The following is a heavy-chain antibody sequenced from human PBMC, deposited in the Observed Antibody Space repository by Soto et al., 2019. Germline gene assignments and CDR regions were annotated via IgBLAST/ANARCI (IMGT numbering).Heavy chain of an antibody. J-gene: IGHJ6*02. D-gene: IGHD5-12*01. V-gene: IGHV3-33*01. CDR1: GFTFSSYG. Sequence: SLRLSCAASGFTFSSYGMHWVRQAPGKGLEWVAVIWYDGSNKYYADSVKGRFTISRDNSKNTLYLQMNSLRAEDTAVYYCARGWLQLHYYYYGMDVRGQGTTVTVSS. CDR2: IWYDGSNK. CDR3: ARGWLQLHYYYYGMDV.